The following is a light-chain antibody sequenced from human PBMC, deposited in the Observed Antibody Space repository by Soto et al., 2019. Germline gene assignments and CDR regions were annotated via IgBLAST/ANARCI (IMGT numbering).Light chain of an antibody. Sequence: DIQLTQSPSFLSASVGDRVTITCRASQGISTFLAWYQQKPGKAPKLLIYAASILQSGVPSRFRGSGSGTDFTLTISRLQPEDFATYFCQQLYSYPLTVGGGTKVDIK. CDR2: AAS. CDR3: QQLYSYPLT. J-gene: IGKJ4*01. CDR1: QGISTF. V-gene: IGKV1-9*01.